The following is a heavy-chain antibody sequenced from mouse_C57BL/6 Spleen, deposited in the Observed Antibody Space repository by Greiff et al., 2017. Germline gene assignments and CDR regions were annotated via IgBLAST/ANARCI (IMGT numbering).Heavy chain of an antibody. Sequence: EVQLQQSGPELVKPGASVKISCKASGYTFTDYYMNWVKQSHGKSLEWIGDINPNNGGTSYNQKFKGKATLTVDKSSSTAYMELRSLTSEDSAVYYCARGATTANYFDYWGQGTTLTVSS. CDR3: ARGATTANYFDY. V-gene: IGHV1-26*01. CDR1: GYTFTDYY. J-gene: IGHJ2*01. D-gene: IGHD1-2*01. CDR2: INPNNGGT.